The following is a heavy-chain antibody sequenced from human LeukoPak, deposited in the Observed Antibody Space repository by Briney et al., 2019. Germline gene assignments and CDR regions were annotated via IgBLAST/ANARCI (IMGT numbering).Heavy chain of an antibody. CDR1: GYTFRQYS. CDR3: ARGPPVYSSSWYYFDY. CDR2: VSPSHTTR. J-gene: IGHJ4*02. Sequence: GASVKVSCKASGYTFRQYSISWVRQAPGKGFEWMGWVSPSHTTRVYAQEFQGRVTMTRDTSISTAYMELSRLRSDDTAVYYCARGPPVYSSSWYYFDYWGQGTLVTVSS. V-gene: IGHV1-18*01. D-gene: IGHD6-13*01.